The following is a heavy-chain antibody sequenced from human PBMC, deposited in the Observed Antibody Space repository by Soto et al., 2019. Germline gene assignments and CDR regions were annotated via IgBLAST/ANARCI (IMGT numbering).Heavy chain of an antibody. CDR1: GFTFSSYA. Sequence: QVQLVESGGGVVQPGRSLRLSCAASGFTFSSYAMHWVRQAPGKGLEWVAVISYDGSNKYYADSVKGRFTISRDNSKNTLYLQMNSLRAEDTAVYYCARQRSITMIVVVMASPAGGMDVWGQGTTVTVSS. J-gene: IGHJ6*02. CDR2: ISYDGSNK. CDR3: ARQRSITMIVVVMASPAGGMDV. D-gene: IGHD3-22*01. V-gene: IGHV3-30-3*01.